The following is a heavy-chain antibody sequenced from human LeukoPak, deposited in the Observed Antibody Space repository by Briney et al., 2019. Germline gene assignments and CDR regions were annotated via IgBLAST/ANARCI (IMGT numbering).Heavy chain of an antibody. CDR3: ARGSDYYDSSGYYWFDY. V-gene: IGHV3-30-3*01. CDR1: GFTFSSYA. D-gene: IGHD3-22*01. J-gene: IGHJ4*02. Sequence: GRSLRLSCAASGFTFSSYAMHWVRQAPGKGLEWVAVISYDGSNKYYADSVKGRFTISRDNSKNTLYLQMNSLRAEDTAVYYCARGSDYYDSSGYYWFDYWGQGTLVTVSS. CDR2: ISYDGSNK.